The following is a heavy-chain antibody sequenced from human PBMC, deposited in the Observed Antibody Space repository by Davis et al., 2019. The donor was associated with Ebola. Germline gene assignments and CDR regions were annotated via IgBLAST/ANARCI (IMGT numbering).Heavy chain of an antibody. V-gene: IGHV3-7*01. J-gene: IGHJ4*02. CDR1: GFTFSSYW. CDR3: ARGSGR. CDR2: IKQDGSEK. Sequence: GESLKISCAASGFTFSSYWMSWVRQAPGQGLEWVANIKQDGSEKYYVDSVKGRFTISRDNAKNSLYLQMNSLRAEDTAVYYYARGSGRWGQGTLVTVSS.